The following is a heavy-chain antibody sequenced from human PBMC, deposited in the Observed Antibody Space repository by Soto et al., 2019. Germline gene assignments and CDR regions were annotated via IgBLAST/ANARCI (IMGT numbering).Heavy chain of an antibody. Sequence: QVQLLQSGAEVKKPGASVKLSCKASGYTFINYYIHWVRQAAGQGLEWMGIFNPTSGITNYEQKFQGRVTLTMDTSKRTVYMELSSLRFDDTAVYYCARDLAAGDYRGQRTLVTVSS. V-gene: IGHV1-46*01. D-gene: IGHD6-13*01. CDR1: GYTFINYY. J-gene: IGHJ4*02. CDR2: FNPTSGIT. CDR3: ARDLAAGDY.